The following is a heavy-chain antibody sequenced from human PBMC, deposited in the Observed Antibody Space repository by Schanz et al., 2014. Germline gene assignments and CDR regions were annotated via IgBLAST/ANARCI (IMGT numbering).Heavy chain of an antibody. D-gene: IGHD1-1*01. V-gene: IGHV3-23*04. J-gene: IGHJ4*02. CDR2: IGTSGGT. CDR1: GLIFSNYV. CDR3: AKIERNED. Sequence: EVQLVESGGGWVQPGGSLKLSCAASGLIFSNYVMSWVRQAPGKGLEWVSTIGTSGGTNYAESVKGRFTISRDNSKNTLYLQMNSLRAEDTAVYFCAKIERNEDWGQGTLXTVSS.